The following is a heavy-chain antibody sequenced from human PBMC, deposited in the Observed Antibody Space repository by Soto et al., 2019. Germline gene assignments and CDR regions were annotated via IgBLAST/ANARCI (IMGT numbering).Heavy chain of an antibody. Sequence: QVQLQESGPGLVKPSETLSLTCAVSGGSISGYYWSWIRQPPGKRLEWIGYIYYSGYTNYNTSLKSRVTISVDRSKNQFSLELRSGTASDTAVYYCERDSVGRGYDWGQGTLVTVSS. V-gene: IGHV4-59*01. CDR2: IYYSGYT. CDR3: ERDSVGRGYD. D-gene: IGHD5-12*01. CDR1: GGSISGYY. J-gene: IGHJ4*02.